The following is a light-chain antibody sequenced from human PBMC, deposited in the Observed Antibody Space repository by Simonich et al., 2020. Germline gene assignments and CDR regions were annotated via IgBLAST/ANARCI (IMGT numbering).Light chain of an antibody. CDR3: QQYGSSPYT. J-gene: IGKJ2*01. V-gene: IGKV3-20*01. Sequence: EIVLTQSPVTLSLSPGERATLSCRASQSVSSSYLAWYHQKPGQAPRRLIDGASSSAAGIPDRFSGSGSGTDFTLTISRLEPEDFAVYYCQQYGSSPYTFGQGTKLEIK. CDR2: GAS. CDR1: QSVSSSY.